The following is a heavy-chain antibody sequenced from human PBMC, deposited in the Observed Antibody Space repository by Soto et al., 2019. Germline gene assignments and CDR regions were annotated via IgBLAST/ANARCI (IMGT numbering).Heavy chain of an antibody. D-gene: IGHD3-10*01. CDR1: GGSISSYY. Sequence: QVQLQESGPGLVKPSETLSLTCTVSGGSISSYYWSWIRQPPGKGVEWIGYIYHRGTTNYSLSLKSRVTISADMSKNPFSLELSSVTAADTAAYYCARAIRRGGGFDYWGQGTLVTVSS. J-gene: IGHJ4*02. CDR2: IYHRGTT. CDR3: ARAIRRGGGFDY. V-gene: IGHV4-59*01.